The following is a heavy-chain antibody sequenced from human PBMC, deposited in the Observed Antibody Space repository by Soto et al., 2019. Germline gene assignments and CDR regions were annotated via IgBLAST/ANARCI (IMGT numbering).Heavy chain of an antibody. J-gene: IGHJ3*02. CDR3: ARVERGTATTVVDAFDI. D-gene: IGHD1-1*01. CDR2: MRHSGGT. CDR1: GGFVSSGSYY. V-gene: IGHV4-34*01. Sequence: QVQLQQWGAGLLKPSETLSLTCAVYGGFVSSGSYYWSWIRQPPGKGLEWIGEMRHSGGTHFNPSLKRRVTISVDTSKHQFSLKMSSVNAADTALYYCARVERGTATTVVDAFDIWGPGTMVTVSS.